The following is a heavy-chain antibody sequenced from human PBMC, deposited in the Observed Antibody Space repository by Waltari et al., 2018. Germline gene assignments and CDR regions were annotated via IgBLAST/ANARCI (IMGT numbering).Heavy chain of an antibody. CDR3: ARPGRVGGGSLMGLDY. CDR1: GGSISSTSYY. J-gene: IGHJ4*02. Sequence: QLQLQESGPGLVKPSETLSLTCSVSGGSISSTSYYWGWIRQPPGKGLEWIGSFSYDANPYYNPSLKSRITISVDTSKNQFSLQLRSVTAADTAIYYCARPGRVGGGSLMGLDYWGQGTLVTVSS. V-gene: IGHV4-39*01. D-gene: IGHD2-15*01. CDR2: FSYDANP.